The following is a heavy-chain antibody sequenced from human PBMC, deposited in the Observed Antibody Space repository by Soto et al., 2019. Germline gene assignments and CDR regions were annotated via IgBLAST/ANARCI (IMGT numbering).Heavy chain of an antibody. D-gene: IGHD6-19*01. J-gene: IGHJ4*02. Sequence: EVQLVESGGGLIQPGGSLRLSCTASGLTVSNNYMSWVRQAPGKGLEWVSVTYSGGTTYYSDSVKGRFTISRDNSKNTLYLQMNSLRAEDTAVYYCARDGGSSGVDYWGQGTLVTVSS. V-gene: IGHV3-53*01. CDR2: TYSGGTT. CDR3: ARDGGSSGVDY. CDR1: GLTVSNNY.